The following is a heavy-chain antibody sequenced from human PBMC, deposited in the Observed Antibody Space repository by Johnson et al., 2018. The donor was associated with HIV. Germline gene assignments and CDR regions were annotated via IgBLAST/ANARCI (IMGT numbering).Heavy chain of an antibody. V-gene: IGHV3-30-3*01. J-gene: IGHJ3*02. CDR3: ARVGAIAAGGAFDI. Sequence: QVQLVESGGGVVQPGRSLRLSCAASGFTFSSYAMHWVRQAPGKGLEWVAVISYDGSNKYYADSVKGRFTISRDNSKNTLYLQMNSLRAEDTALYYCARVGAIAAGGAFDIWGQGTMVIVSS. CDR2: ISYDGSNK. CDR1: GFTFSSYA. D-gene: IGHD6-13*01.